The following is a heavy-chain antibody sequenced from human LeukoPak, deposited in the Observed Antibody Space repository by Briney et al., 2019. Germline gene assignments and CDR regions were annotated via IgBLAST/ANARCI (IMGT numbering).Heavy chain of an antibody. CDR2: ISGSGGST. Sequence: GGSLRLSCAASGFTFSSYAMSWVRQAPGKGLEWVSAISGSGGSTYYADSVKGRFTISRDNSKNTLYLQMNSLRAEDTAVYYCAKSFGFLGIRLWGALYYWGQGTLVTVSS. J-gene: IGHJ4*02. CDR3: AKSFGFLGIRLWGALYY. D-gene: IGHD5-18*01. V-gene: IGHV3-23*01. CDR1: GFTFSSYA.